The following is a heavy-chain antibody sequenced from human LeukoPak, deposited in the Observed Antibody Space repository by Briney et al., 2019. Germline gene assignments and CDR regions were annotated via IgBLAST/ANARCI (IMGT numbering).Heavy chain of an antibody. D-gene: IGHD4-17*01. CDR2: IIPIFGTA. CDR3: ARGDYGDYGAFDI. Sequence: GASVKVSCKASGGTFSSYAISWVRQAPGQGLEWMGRIIPIFGTANYAQKFQGRATITTDESTSTAYMELSSLRSGDTAVYYCARGDYGDYGAFDIWGQGTMVTVSS. CDR1: GGTFSSYA. V-gene: IGHV1-69*05. J-gene: IGHJ3*02.